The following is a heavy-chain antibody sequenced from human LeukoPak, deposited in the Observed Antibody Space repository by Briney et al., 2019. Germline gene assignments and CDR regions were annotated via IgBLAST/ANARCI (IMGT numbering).Heavy chain of an antibody. CDR1: GYSFTNYW. V-gene: IGHV5-51*01. CDR2: IYSGDSDT. D-gene: IGHD3-10*01. Sequence: GESLKISCKGSGYSFTNYWIGWVRQMPGKGLEWMGIIYSGDSDTRYSPSFQGQVSVSVDKSISTAYLQWSSLKASDTAMYYCARRKVDYSGSGGDFDYWGQGTLVTVSS. CDR3: ARRKVDYSGSGGDFDY. J-gene: IGHJ4*02.